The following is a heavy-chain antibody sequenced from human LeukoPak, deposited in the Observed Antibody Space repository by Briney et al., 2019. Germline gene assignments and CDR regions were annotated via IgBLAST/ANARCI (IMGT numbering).Heavy chain of an antibody. J-gene: IGHJ3*02. CDR1: GGTFSTYT. V-gene: IGHV1-69*04. CDR3: AREDAGAVATRLDAFDI. D-gene: IGHD5-12*01. CDR2: IIPILGIA. Sequence: ASVKVSCKASGGTFSTYTISWVRQAPGQGLEWMGRIIPILGIANYAQKFQGRVTITADESTSTAYMELSSLRSEDTAVYYCAREDAGAVATRLDAFDIWGQGTMVTVSS.